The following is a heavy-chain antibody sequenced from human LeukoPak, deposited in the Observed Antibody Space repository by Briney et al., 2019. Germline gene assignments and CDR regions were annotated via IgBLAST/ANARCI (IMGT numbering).Heavy chain of an antibody. CDR3: ASYYYDSSGFYY. Sequence: SETLSLTCAVSGYSISSGYYWGWIRQPPGKGLEWIGSIYHSGSTYYNPSLKSRVTISVDTSKNQFSLELSSVTAADTAVYYCASYYYDSSGFYYWGQGTLVTVSS. D-gene: IGHD3-22*01. CDR2: IYHSGST. V-gene: IGHV4-38-2*01. J-gene: IGHJ4*02. CDR1: GYSISSGYY.